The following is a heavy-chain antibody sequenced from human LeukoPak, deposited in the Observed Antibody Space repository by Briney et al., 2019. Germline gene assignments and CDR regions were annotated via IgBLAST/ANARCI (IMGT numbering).Heavy chain of an antibody. CDR2: IYYSGST. CDR3: ARDRGDGELNYFDY. D-gene: IGHD3-10*01. Sequence: PSETLSLTCTVSGGSISSGGYYWSWIRQHPGKGLEWIGYIYYSGSTYYNPSLKSRVTISVDTSKNQFSLKLSSVTAADTAVYYCARDRGDGELNYFDYWGQGTLVTVSS. V-gene: IGHV4-31*03. J-gene: IGHJ4*02. CDR1: GGSISSGGYY.